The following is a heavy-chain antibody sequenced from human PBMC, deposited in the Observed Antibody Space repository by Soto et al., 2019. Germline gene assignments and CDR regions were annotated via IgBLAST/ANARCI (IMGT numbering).Heavy chain of an antibody. CDR3: ARNRGYSSNPYYYYYMDV. V-gene: IGHV4-39*07. CDR1: GGSISSRSYY. Sequence: PSETLSLTCTVSGGSISSRSYYWGWIRQPPGKGLEWIGSIYYSGSTNYNPSLKSRVTISVDTSKNQFSLKLSSVTAADTAVYYCARNRGYSSNPYYYYYMDVWGKGTTVTVSS. CDR2: IYYSGST. D-gene: IGHD6-13*01. J-gene: IGHJ6*03.